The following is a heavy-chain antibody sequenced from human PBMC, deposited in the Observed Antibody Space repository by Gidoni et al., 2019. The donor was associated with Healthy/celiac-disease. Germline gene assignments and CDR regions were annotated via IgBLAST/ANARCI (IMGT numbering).Heavy chain of an antibody. V-gene: IGHV4-4*07. Sequence: QVQLQESGPGLVKPSETLSLTGTVSGGSISSYYWSWIRQPAGKGLDWIGRIYTSGSTNYNPSLKSRVTMSVDTSKNQFSLKLSSVTAADTAVYYCARDGPITGELSFDSWGQGTLVTVSS. CDR1: GGSISSYY. D-gene: IGHD7-27*01. CDR2: IYTSGST. CDR3: ARDGPITGELSFDS. J-gene: IGHJ4*02.